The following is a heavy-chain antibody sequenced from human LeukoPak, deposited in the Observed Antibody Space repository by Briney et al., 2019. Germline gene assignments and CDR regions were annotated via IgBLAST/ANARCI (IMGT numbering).Heavy chain of an antibody. V-gene: IGHV4-34*01. Sequence: SETLSLTCAVYGGSFSGYYWSWIRQPPGKGLEWIGEINHRGGTNYNASLKSRVTISVDTSKHQFSLKLSSVSAAHTAVYYCARGKFGEYPPVYYYYSYMDVWGKGTTVTISS. D-gene: IGHD3-10*01. CDR1: GGSFSGYY. CDR2: INHRGGT. CDR3: ARGKFGEYPPVYYYYSYMDV. J-gene: IGHJ6*03.